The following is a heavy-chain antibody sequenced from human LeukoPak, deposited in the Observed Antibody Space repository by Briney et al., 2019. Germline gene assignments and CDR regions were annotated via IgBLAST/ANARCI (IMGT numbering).Heavy chain of an antibody. CDR1: GYTFTGYY. CDR2: INPNRGGT. Sequence: GASVKVSCKASGYTFTGYYMHWVRQAPGQGLEWMGWINPNRGGTNYAQKFQGRVTVTRDTSISTAYMELSRLRSDDTAVYYCASSGYDLYGPYSYNWFDPWGQGTLVTVSS. J-gene: IGHJ5*02. V-gene: IGHV1-2*02. CDR3: ASSGYDLYGPYSYNWFDP. D-gene: IGHD5-12*01.